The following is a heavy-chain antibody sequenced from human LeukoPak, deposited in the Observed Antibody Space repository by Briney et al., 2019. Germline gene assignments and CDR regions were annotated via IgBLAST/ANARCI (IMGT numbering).Heavy chain of an antibody. Sequence: PGGSLRLSCAASGFTFSSYSMNWVRQAPGKGLEWVSSISSSSSYIYYADLVKGRFTISRDNAKNSLYLQMNSLRAEDTAVYYCASSSLVGATTHFDYWGQGTLVTVSS. CDR2: ISSSSSYI. V-gene: IGHV3-21*01. J-gene: IGHJ4*02. CDR1: GFTFSSYS. D-gene: IGHD1-26*01. CDR3: ASSSLVGATTHFDY.